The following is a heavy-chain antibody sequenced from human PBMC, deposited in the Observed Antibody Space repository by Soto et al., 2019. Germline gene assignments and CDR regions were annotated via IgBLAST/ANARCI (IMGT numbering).Heavy chain of an antibody. CDR1: GYTFTSYG. D-gene: IGHD2-2*02. V-gene: IGHV1-18*04. CDR3: ARDEATAILDYYYGMDV. J-gene: IGHJ6*02. Sequence: QVQLVQSGAEVKKPGASVKVSCKASGYTFTSYGISWVRQAPGQGLEWMGWISAYNGNTNYVQKLQGRVTMTTDTSTSTAYMELRSLRSDDTAVYYCARDEATAILDYYYGMDVWGQGTTVTVSS. CDR2: ISAYNGNT.